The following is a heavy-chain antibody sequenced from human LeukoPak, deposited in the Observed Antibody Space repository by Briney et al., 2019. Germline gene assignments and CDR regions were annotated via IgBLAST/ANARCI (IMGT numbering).Heavy chain of an antibody. V-gene: IGHV1-69*15. CDR1: GGTFCSYA. Sequence: SVKVSCKASGGTFCSYAISWVRQAPGQGLEWMGRIIPIFGTANYAQKFQGRVTITADESTSTAYMELSSLRSEDTAVYYCASLLSSRPDYWGQGTLVTVSS. CDR3: ASLLSSRPDY. D-gene: IGHD2-15*01. J-gene: IGHJ4*02. CDR2: IIPIFGTA.